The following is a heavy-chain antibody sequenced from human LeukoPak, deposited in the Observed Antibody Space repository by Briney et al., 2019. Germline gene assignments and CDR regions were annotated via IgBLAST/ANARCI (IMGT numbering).Heavy chain of an antibody. CDR2: ISHGSTRI. CDR1: GFTFGSYS. Sequence: PGGSLRLSCAASGFTFGSYSMNWVRQAPGKGLEWISYISHGSTRIFYADFVEGRFTVSRDDAKNALYLQMNSLRVEDTAVYYCARDPGYSYAMDSWGQGTLVIVSS. V-gene: IGHV3-48*01. D-gene: IGHD5-18*01. J-gene: IGHJ4*02. CDR3: ARDPGYSYAMDS.